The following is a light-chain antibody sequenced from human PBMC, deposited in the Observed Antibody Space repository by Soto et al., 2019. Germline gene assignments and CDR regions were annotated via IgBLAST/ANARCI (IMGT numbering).Light chain of an antibody. CDR2: GTS. J-gene: IGKJ1*01. CDR1: QNVISTY. Sequence: EIVLTQSPGTLSLSPGERATLSCRASQNVISTYLAWFQQKPGQAPRLLIYGTSIRAAGIPDRFSGSGSGKDFTLTIGRLEPEDFAVYFWQQYFGSVWTFGQGTKVEIK. CDR3: QQYFGSVWT. V-gene: IGKV3-20*01.